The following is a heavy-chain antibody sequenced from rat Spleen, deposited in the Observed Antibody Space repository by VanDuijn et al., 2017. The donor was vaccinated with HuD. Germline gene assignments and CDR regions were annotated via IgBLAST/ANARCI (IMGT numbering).Heavy chain of an antibody. CDR3: ARSDILAAMGHY. Sequence: QVQLKESGPGLVQPSQTLSLTCTVSGFSLSTYGVIWVRQPPGKGLEWMGVIWGNGHSNYKSALKSRLSISRDTSKSQVFLKMNNLQTEDTAMYFCARSDILAAMGHYWGQGVMVTVSS. CDR2: IWGNGHS. D-gene: IGHD1-2*01. J-gene: IGHJ2*01. CDR1: GFSLSTYG. V-gene: IGHV2S61*01.